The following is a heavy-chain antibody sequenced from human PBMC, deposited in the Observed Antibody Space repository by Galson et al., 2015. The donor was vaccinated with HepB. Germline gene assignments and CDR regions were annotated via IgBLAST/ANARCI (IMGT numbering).Heavy chain of an antibody. D-gene: IGHD6-13*01. Sequence: SLRLSCAASGFTFSSYWTNWVRQAPGKGLEWVAAIKQDGREKYYVDSVKGRFTISRDNAKNSLDLQMNSLRADDTAVYYCARGDGSIWYSYWGQGILVTVSS. J-gene: IGHJ4*02. CDR1: GFTFSSYW. CDR3: ARGDGSIWYSY. CDR2: IKQDGREK. V-gene: IGHV3-7*03.